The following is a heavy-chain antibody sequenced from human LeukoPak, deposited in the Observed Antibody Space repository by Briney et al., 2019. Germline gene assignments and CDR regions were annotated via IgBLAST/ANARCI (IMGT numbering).Heavy chain of an antibody. CDR1: GYTFTGYY. CDR3: ARGRCSGGSCYSSAFVG. V-gene: IGHV1-2*02. CDR2: INPNSGGT. D-gene: IGHD2-15*01. Sequence: ASVKVSCKASGYTFTGYYMHWVRQAPGQGLEWMGWINPNSGGTNYAQKFQGRVTMTRDTSISTAYMELSRLRSDDTAVYYCARGRCSGGSCYSSAFVGWGQGTLVTVSS. J-gene: IGHJ4*02.